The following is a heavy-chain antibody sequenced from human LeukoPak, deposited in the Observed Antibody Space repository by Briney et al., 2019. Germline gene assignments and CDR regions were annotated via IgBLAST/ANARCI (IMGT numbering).Heavy chain of an antibody. V-gene: IGHV3-30-3*02. J-gene: IGHJ4*02. D-gene: IGHD2-15*01. CDR1: GFPFSSYG. CDR2: MSYDGSNK. CDR3: AKSVYCSGGSCLFDY. Sequence: GGSLRLSCVASGFPFSSYGMHWVRQAPGKGLEWVAVMSYDGSNKYYADSVRGRFTISSDNSKNTLFLHMNSLRAEDTAVYYCAKSVYCSGGSCLFDYWGQGTLVTVSS.